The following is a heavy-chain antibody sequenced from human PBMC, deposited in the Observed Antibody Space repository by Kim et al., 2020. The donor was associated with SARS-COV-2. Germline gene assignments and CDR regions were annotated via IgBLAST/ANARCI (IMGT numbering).Heavy chain of an antibody. D-gene: IGHD6-13*01. J-gene: IGHJ6*02. Sequence: PALKSRVTISVDTSKNQFSLTLSSVTAADTAVYYCARSSSWYYYYYGMDVWGQGTTVTVSS. V-gene: IGHV4-59*01. CDR3: ARSSSWYYYYYGMDV.